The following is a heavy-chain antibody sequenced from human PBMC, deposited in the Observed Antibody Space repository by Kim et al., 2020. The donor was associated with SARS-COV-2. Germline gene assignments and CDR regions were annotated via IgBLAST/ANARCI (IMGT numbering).Heavy chain of an antibody. CDR3: ARTSHMDV. CDR1: GFTFSTSA. J-gene: IGHJ6*02. V-gene: IGHV3-23*01. CDR2: IGTNT. Sequence: GGSLRLSCAASGFTFSTSAMSWVRQAPGKGLEWVSPIGTNTYSADSVKGRFAISRDNSKNTQYLQLHSLRPEHTAVSFCARTSHMDVWGQGTTVTVSS. D-gene: IGHD1-7*01.